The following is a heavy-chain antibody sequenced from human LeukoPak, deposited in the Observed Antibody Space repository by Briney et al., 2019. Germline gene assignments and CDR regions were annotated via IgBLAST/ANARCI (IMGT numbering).Heavy chain of an antibody. CDR2: ISGGSPVI. CDR1: GFTFSSYS. V-gene: IGHV3-48*01. J-gene: IGHJ4*02. D-gene: IGHD2-15*01. CDR3: TRGYYRVDF. Sequence: GGSLRLSCAASGFTFSSYSMNWIRQAPGKGLEWVSHISGGSPVIDYADSVKGRFTISRENAKNSLYLQMNSLRAEDTAVYYCTRGYYRVDFWGQGTLVTVSS.